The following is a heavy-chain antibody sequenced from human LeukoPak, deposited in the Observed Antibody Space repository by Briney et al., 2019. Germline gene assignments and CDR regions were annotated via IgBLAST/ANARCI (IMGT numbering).Heavy chain of an antibody. D-gene: IGHD2-15*01. CDR1: EFTFSNYW. V-gene: IGHV3-7*04. CDR3: ARSLGYCSGGSCFPLDY. J-gene: IGHJ4*02. Sequence: PGGSLRLSCAASEFTFSNYWMIWVRQAPGEGLEWVADIKQDESEKYYVDSVKGRFTISRDNAKNSLYLQTNSLRAEDTAVYYCARSLGYCSGGSCFPLDYWGQGTLVTVSS. CDR2: IKQDESEK.